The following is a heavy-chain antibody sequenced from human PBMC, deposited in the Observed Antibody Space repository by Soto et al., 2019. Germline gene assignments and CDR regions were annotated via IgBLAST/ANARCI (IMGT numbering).Heavy chain of an antibody. Sequence: HITLMESGPTLVKPTQTLTLTCTFTEFSLTTSGVGVGWIREPPGKALEWLALIYWDDDKRYNPSLQTRLTITKDTSRNQVVLTMTNMDPLDTATYYCAQSRWRGYKSWFDPWGQGTLVTVSS. D-gene: IGHD3-3*01. J-gene: IGHJ5*02. CDR2: IYWDDDK. CDR3: AQSRWRGYKSWFDP. V-gene: IGHV2-5*02. CDR1: EFSLTTSGVG.